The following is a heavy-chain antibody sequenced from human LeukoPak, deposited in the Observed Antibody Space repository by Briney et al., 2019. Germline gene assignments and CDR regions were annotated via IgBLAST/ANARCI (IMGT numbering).Heavy chain of an antibody. CDR2: INPNSGGT. V-gene: IGHV1-2*02. Sequence: GASVKVSCKASGYTFTGYYMHWVRQAPGQGLEWMGWINPNSGGTNYAQKFQGRVTMTRDTSISTAYMELSRLRSDDTAVYYCAREEAGDTAMVDYWGQGTLVTVSS. CDR1: GYTFTGYY. CDR3: AREEAGDTAMVDY. J-gene: IGHJ4*02. D-gene: IGHD5-18*01.